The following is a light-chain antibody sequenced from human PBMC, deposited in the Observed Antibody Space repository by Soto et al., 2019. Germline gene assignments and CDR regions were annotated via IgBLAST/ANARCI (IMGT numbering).Light chain of an antibody. Sequence: DIQMTQSPSTVSAYVGDSVSITCGASRIITTWLAWYRHIPVKAPKLLMYYFSILQIGFPSSFSVSGSGTDFTLTISRLEPEDFTMYYCQQYGTLPTTFGPGTKVDI. CDR3: QQYGTLPTT. CDR2: YFS. CDR1: RIITTW. V-gene: IGKV1-5*01. J-gene: IGKJ3*01.